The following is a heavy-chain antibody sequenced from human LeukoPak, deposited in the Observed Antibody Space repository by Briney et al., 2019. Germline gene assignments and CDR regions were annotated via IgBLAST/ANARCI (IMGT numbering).Heavy chain of an antibody. Sequence: SETLSLTCTVSGVSISSSNSYWGWIRQPPGKGLEWIGSIYYSGNTYYNASLKSQVSISIDTSKNQFSLKLTSVTATDTAVYYCARQTGSGLFILPGGQGTLVTVSS. CDR1: GVSISSSNSY. CDR2: IYYSGNT. J-gene: IGHJ4*02. CDR3: ARQTGSGLFILP. D-gene: IGHD3/OR15-3a*01. V-gene: IGHV4-39*01.